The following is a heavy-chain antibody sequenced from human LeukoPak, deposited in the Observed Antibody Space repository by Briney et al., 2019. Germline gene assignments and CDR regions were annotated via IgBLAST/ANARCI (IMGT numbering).Heavy chain of an antibody. CDR1: GFTFSSYT. V-gene: IGHV3-21*01. D-gene: IGHD1-26*01. Sequence: GGSLRLSCAASGFTFSSYTMNWVRQAPGKGLEWVSSITDSSSSMYYADSVKGRFTISRDNAKNSLYLQMNSLSAEDTAVYYCARDFSSGSYYGDYYFDYWGQGTLVTVSS. CDR3: ARDFSSGSYYGDYYFDY. CDR2: ITDSSSSM. J-gene: IGHJ4*02.